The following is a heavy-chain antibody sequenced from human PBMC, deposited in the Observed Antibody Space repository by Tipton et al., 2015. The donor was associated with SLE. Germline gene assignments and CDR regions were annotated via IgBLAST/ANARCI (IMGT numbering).Heavy chain of an antibody. Sequence: TLSLTCTVSGGSISSYYWSWFRQPPGKGLEWIGYIYTSGSTNYNPSLKSRVTISVDTSKNQFSLKLSSVTAADTAVYYCARNPITMVRGVIPGAFDIWGQGTMVTVSS. CDR3: ARNPITMVRGVIPGAFDI. J-gene: IGHJ3*02. CDR2: IYTSGST. CDR1: GGSISSYY. V-gene: IGHV4-4*08. D-gene: IGHD3-10*01.